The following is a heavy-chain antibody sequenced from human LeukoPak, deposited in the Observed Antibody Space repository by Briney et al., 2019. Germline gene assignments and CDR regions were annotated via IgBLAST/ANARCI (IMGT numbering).Heavy chain of an antibody. CDR3: ARYVPSGAYYYYYMDV. Sequence: SSETLSLTCTVSGGSISSYYWSWIRQPPGKGLEWIGYIYYSGSTNYNPSLKSRVTISVDTSKNQFSLKLSSVTAADTAVYYCARYVPSGAYYYYYMDVWGKGTTVTVSS. D-gene: IGHD3-3*01. CDR1: GGSISSYY. V-gene: IGHV4-59*01. CDR2: IYYSGST. J-gene: IGHJ6*03.